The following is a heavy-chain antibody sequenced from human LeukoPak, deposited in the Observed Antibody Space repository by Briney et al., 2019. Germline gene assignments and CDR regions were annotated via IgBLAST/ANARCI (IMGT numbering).Heavy chain of an antibody. CDR2: ISGGSGSDT. D-gene: IGHD3-10*01. CDR1: GFTFCSYA. Sequence: GGSLRLSCAASGFTFCSYAMSWVPQAPGKGLEWFAAISGGSGSDTYYADAVKGRFTISRDNSKTTLYLEMNTLRAEDTAVYYCAKGSSSGRPYFFNYWGEGTLVTVSS. J-gene: IGHJ4*02. V-gene: IGHV3-23*01. CDR3: AKGSSSGRPYFFNY.